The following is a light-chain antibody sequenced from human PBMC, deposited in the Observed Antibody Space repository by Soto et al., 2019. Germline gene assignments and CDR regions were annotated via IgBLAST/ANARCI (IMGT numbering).Light chain of an antibody. J-gene: IGLJ1*01. CDR1: TSNIGSNT. Sequence: QSVLTQPPSASGTPGQRGTISCSGSTSNIGSNTVNWYQQLPGTAPKLHIYYNNQRPSGVPDRFSGSKSGTSAFLAISGLQSEDEADYYCTAWDDSLNGLVFGTGAKLTVL. CDR2: YNN. CDR3: TAWDDSLNGLV. V-gene: IGLV1-44*01.